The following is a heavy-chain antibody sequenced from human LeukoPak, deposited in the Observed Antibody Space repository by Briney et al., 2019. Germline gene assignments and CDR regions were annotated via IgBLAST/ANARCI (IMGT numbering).Heavy chain of an antibody. CDR1: GGSFSGYY. V-gene: IGHV4-34*01. J-gene: IGHJ6*02. CDR3: ARGRIYSCRYFDWSPKSPLYCGMDV. CDR2: INHSGST. Sequence: SETLSLTCPVYGGSFSGYYWSWIRQPPGKGLEWIGEINHSGSTNYNPSLKSRVTISVDTSKNQFSLKLGPVTAPDTAVYYCARGRIYSCRYFDWSPKSPLYCGMDVWGQGTTVTVSS. D-gene: IGHD3-9*01.